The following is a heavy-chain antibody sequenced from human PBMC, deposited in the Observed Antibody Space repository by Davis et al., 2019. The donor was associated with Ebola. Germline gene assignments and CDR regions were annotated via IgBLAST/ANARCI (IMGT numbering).Heavy chain of an antibody. D-gene: IGHD6-13*01. CDR3: ARLASSSWFHGMDV. Sequence: GESLKISCKGSGYSFTSYWIGWVRQMPGKGLEWMGIIYPGDSDTRYRPSFRGQVTISADKSFKTAFLQWSSLKASDTAMYYCARLASSSWFHGMDVWGQGTTVTVSS. V-gene: IGHV5-51*01. CDR1: GYSFTSYW. CDR2: IYPGDSDT. J-gene: IGHJ6*02.